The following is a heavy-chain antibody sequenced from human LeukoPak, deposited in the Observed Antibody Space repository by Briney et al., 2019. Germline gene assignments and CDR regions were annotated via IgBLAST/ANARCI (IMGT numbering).Heavy chain of an antibody. V-gene: IGHV3-7*01. CDR3: ARESEGYSGSFYFDY. D-gene: IGHD1-26*01. J-gene: IGHJ4*02. Sequence: GGSLRLSCAASGFTFSSYWMSWVRQAPGKGLEWVANIKQDGSEKYYVDSVKGRFTISRDNAKNSLYLQMNSLRAEDTAVYYCARESEGYSGSFYFDYWGQGTLVTVSS. CDR2: IKQDGSEK. CDR1: GFTFSSYW.